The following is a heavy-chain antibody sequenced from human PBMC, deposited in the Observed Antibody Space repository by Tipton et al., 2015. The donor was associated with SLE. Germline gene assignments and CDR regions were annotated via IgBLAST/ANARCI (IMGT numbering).Heavy chain of an antibody. CDR1: GFTFSSYG. CDR2: IRYDGSNK. V-gene: IGHV3-30*02. J-gene: IGHJ4*02. Sequence: SLRLSCAASGFTFSSYGMHWVRQAPGKGLEWVAFIRYDGSNKYYADSVKGRFTISRDNSKNTLYLQMNSLRAEDTAVYYCAKDSPFTIFGVVIEVGFDYWGQGTLVTVSS. CDR3: AKDSPFTIFGVVIEVGFDY. D-gene: IGHD3-3*01.